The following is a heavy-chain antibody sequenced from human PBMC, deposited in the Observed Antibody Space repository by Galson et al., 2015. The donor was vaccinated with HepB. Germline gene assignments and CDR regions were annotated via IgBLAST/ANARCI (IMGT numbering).Heavy chain of an antibody. CDR1: GFTFSSYA. J-gene: IGHJ6*02. Sequence: SLRLSCAASGFTFSSYAMHWVRQAPGKGLEWVAVISYDGSNKYYADSVKGRFTISRDNSKNTLYLQMNSLRAEDTAVYYCARPPSCSSTSCKYYYGMDVWGQGTTVTVSS. CDR2: ISYDGSNK. V-gene: IGHV3-30*04. D-gene: IGHD2-2*01. CDR3: ARPPSCSSTSCKYYYGMDV.